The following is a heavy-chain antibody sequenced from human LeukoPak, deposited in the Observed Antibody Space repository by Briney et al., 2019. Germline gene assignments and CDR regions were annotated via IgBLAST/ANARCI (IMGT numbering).Heavy chain of an antibody. CDR2: ISWDGGST. Sequence: PGGSLRLSCAASGFTFDDYTMHWVRQAPGKGLEWVSLISWDGGSTYYADSVKGRFTISRDNSKNSLYLQMNSLGTEDTALYSCEKDRGRWLQFDAYSIWRQTPIVTVSS. V-gene: IGHV3-43*01. CDR1: GFTFDDYT. CDR3: EKDRGRWLQFDAYSI. D-gene: IGHD5-24*01. J-gene: IGHJ3*02.